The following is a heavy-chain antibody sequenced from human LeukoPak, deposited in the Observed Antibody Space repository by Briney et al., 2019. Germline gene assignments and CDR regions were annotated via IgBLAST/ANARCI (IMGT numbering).Heavy chain of an antibody. CDR3: EKDGSLKYYDILTGYRWFDP. CDR2: ISWNSGSI. Sequence: PGGSLRLSCGASGFTFDDYAMHWVWQAPGKGLGWVSGISWNSGSIGYADSVKGRFTISRDNAKNSLYLQMNSLRAEDTALYYCEKDGSLKYYDILTGYRWFDPWGQGTLVTVSS. V-gene: IGHV3-9*01. J-gene: IGHJ5*02. CDR1: GFTFDDYA. D-gene: IGHD3-9*01.